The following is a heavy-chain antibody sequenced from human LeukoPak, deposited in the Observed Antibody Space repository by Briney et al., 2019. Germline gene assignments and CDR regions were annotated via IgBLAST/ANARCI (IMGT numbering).Heavy chain of an antibody. V-gene: IGHV3-30*18. D-gene: IGHD6-19*01. J-gene: IGHJ6*02. Sequence: GGSLRLSCAASGFTFSSYGMHWVRQAPGKGLEWVAVISYDGSNKYYADSVKGRFTISRDNSKNTLYLQMNSLRAEDTAVYYCAKDRVQWLVLGNGMDVWGQGTTVTVSS. CDR2: ISYDGSNK. CDR3: AKDRVQWLVLGNGMDV. CDR1: GFTFSSYG.